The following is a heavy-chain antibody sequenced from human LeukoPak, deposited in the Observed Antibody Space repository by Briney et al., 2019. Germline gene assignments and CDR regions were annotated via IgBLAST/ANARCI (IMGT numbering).Heavy chain of an antibody. Sequence: ASVKVSCKASGYTFTCYYMHWVRQAPGQGLEWMGWINPNSGGTNYAQKFQGRVTMTRDTSISTAYMELSRLRSDDTAVYYCARARYSSGRYYFDYWGQGTLVTVSS. CDR2: INPNSGGT. V-gene: IGHV1-2*02. CDR3: ARARYSSGRYYFDY. J-gene: IGHJ4*02. CDR1: GYTFTCYY. D-gene: IGHD6-19*01.